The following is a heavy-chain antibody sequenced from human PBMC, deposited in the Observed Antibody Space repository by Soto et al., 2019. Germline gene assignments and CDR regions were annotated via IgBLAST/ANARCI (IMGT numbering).Heavy chain of an antibody. J-gene: IGHJ6*02. CDR2: INKDGTEK. CDR3: ARGSDIVWDV. V-gene: IGHV3-7*01. D-gene: IGHD2-15*01. Sequence: EVQLVESGGGLVRPGGSLRLSCAASGFTFTSYWMSWVRQAPGKGLEWVANINKDGTEKYYVDSVKGRFTISRDNARNSLYLQMNSLRAEDMAVYYCARGSDIVWDVWGQGTTVTVTS. CDR1: GFTFTSYW.